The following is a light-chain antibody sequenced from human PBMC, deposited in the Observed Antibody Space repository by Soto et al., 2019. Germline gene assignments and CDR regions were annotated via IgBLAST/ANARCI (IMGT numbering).Light chain of an antibody. Sequence: EIVLTQFPGTLSLSPGERAALSCRASQSVSSNYLAWYQQKPGQAPRLLIYGASSRATGIPDRFSDSGSGTDFTLTISRLEPEDFAVYYCQHYGSSLFSFGPGTKVDIK. V-gene: IGKV3-20*01. J-gene: IGKJ3*01. CDR3: QHYGSSLFS. CDR2: GAS. CDR1: QSVSSNY.